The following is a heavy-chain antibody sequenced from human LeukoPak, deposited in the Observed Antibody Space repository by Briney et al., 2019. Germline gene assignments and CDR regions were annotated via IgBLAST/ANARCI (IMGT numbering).Heavy chain of an antibody. CDR1: GFTFRGYW. V-gene: IGHV3-7*03. J-gene: IGHJ4*02. CDR3: ARDGWFGELDKDHFDY. D-gene: IGHD3-10*01. Sequence: PGGSLRLSCAASGFTFRGYWMHWVRQAPGKGLEWVANIKQDGSVKYYVDSVKGRFTISRDNAKNSLFLQMNSLRAEDTAVYYCARDGWFGELDKDHFDYWGQGTLVTVSS. CDR2: IKQDGSVK.